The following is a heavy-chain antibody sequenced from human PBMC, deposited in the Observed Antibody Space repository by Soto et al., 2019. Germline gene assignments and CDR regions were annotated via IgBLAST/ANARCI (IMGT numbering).Heavy chain of an antibody. CDR1: GGTFSSYA. J-gene: IGHJ5*02. Sequence: QVQLVQSGAEVKKPGSSVKVSCKASGGTFSSYAISWVRQAPGQGLEWMGGIIPIFGTANYAQKFQGRVTITADEFTSTAYMELSSLRSEDSAVYYCARGVVLVPAAKIWFDPWGQGTLITVSS. V-gene: IGHV1-69*12. D-gene: IGHD2-2*01. CDR2: IIPIFGTA. CDR3: ARGVVLVPAAKIWFDP.